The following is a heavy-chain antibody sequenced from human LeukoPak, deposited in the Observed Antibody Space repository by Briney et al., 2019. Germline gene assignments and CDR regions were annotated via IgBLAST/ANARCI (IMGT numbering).Heavy chain of an antibody. CDR1: GFTVSSNY. D-gene: IGHD5-18*01. V-gene: IGHV3-53*01. Sequence: QSGGSLRLSCAASGFTVSSNYMSWVRQAPGKGLEWVSVIYSGGSTYYADSVKGRFTISRDNSKNTLYLQMNSLRAEDTVVYYCASNPLLNSYGYRYWGQGTLVTVSS. J-gene: IGHJ4*02. CDR2: IYSGGST. CDR3: ASNPLLNSYGYRY.